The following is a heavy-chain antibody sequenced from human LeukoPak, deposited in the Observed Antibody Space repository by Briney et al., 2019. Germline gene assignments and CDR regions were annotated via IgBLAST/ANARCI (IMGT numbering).Heavy chain of an antibody. CDR3: ARGAEMATMGSIGWFDP. Sequence: KPSETLSLTCTVSGGSISSYYWSWIRQPPGKGLEWIGYIYYSGSTNYNPSLKSRVTISVDTSKNQFSLKLSSVTAADTAVYYCARGAEMATMGSIGWFDPWGQGTLVTVSS. V-gene: IGHV4-59*01. D-gene: IGHD5-24*01. CDR1: GGSISSYY. CDR2: IYYSGST. J-gene: IGHJ5*02.